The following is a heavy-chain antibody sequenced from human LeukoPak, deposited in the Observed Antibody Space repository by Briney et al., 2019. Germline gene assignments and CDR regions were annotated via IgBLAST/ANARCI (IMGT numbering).Heavy chain of an antibody. CDR2: INPNSGGT. J-gene: IGHJ5*02. CDR1: GYTFTGYY. CDR3: VRDSDLCSSTSCYTRWFDP. V-gene: IGHV1-2*02. Sequence: ASVKVSCKASGYTFTGYYMHWVRQAPGQGLEWMGWINPNSGGTNYAQKFQGRVTMTRDTSISTAYMELSRLRSDDTAVYYCVRDSDLCSSTSCYTRWFDPWGQGTLVTVSS. D-gene: IGHD2-2*02.